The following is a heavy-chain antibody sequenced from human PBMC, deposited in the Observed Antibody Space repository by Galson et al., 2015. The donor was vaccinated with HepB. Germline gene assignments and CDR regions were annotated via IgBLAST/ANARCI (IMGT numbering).Heavy chain of an antibody. J-gene: IGHJ6*02. D-gene: IGHD4-17*01. V-gene: IGHV3-48*04. CDR1: GFTFSSYS. CDR3: ARDSVGGDYVDSYYYYGMDV. CDR2: ISSSSSTI. Sequence: SLRLSCAASGFTFSSYSMNWVRQAPGKGLEWVSYISSSSSTIYYADSVKGRFTISRDNAKNSLYLQMNSLRAEDTAVYYCARDSVGGDYVDSYYYYGMDVWGQGATVTVSS.